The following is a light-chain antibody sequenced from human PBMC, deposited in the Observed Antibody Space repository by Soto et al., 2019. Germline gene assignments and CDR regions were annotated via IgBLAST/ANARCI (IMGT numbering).Light chain of an antibody. CDR1: QSVSSN. CDR3: QQYNNWPPWT. Sequence: EIVMTQSPATLSVSPGERATLSCRASQSVSSNLAWYQQKPAQAPRLLIYGASTRATGIQARFSGSGSGTEFTLTISSLQSEDVAVYYCQQYNNWPPWTFGQGTKVEIK. CDR2: GAS. J-gene: IGKJ1*01. V-gene: IGKV3-15*01.